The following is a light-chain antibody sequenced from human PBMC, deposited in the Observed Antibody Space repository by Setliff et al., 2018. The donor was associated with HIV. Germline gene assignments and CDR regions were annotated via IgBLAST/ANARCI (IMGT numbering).Light chain of an antibody. CDR3: CSYAGSYV. CDR1: SSDVGGYKH. V-gene: IGLV2-11*01. Sequence: QSALTQPRSVSGSPGQSVTISCIGTSSDVGGYKHVSWYQQHPGKAPKLIIYDVNKRPSGVPDRFSGSMSGNTASLTISGLQADDEADYYCCSYAGSYVFETGT. J-gene: IGLJ1*01. CDR2: DVN.